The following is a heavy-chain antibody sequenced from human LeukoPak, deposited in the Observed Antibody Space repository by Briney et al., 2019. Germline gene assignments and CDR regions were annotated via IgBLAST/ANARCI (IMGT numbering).Heavy chain of an antibody. Sequence: SETLSLTCIVSGGSISSSSYYWGWIRQPPGKGLEWIGSIYYSGSTYYNPSLKSRVTISVDTSKNQFSLKLSSVTAADTAVYFCAREEYNYYGSSNWFDPWGQGTLVTVSS. V-gene: IGHV4-39*07. D-gene: IGHD3-10*01. CDR3: AREEYNYYGSSNWFDP. J-gene: IGHJ5*02. CDR2: IYYSGST. CDR1: GGSISSSSYY.